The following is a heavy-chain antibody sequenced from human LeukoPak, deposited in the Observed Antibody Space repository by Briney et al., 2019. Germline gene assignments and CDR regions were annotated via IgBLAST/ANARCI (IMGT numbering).Heavy chain of an antibody. V-gene: IGHV3-30*02. J-gene: IGHJ5*02. CDR3: AKGYYDFWSGYFRGMGPLSP. CDR1: GFTFSSYG. Sequence: GGSLRLSCAASGFTFSSYGMHWVRQAPGKGLEWVAFIRYDGSNKYYADSVKGRFTISRDNSKNTLYLQMNSLRAEDTAVYYCAKGYYDFWSGYFRGMGPLSPWGQGTLVTVSS. D-gene: IGHD3-3*01. CDR2: IRYDGSNK.